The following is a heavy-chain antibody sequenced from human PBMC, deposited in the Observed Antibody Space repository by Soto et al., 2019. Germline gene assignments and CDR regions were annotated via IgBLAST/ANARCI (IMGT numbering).Heavy chain of an antibody. CDR2: ISYHGTDK. V-gene: IGHV3-30-3*01. CDR1: GFTFSNYA. J-gene: IGHJ5*02. CDR3: VRDKNVLAADYEDWFDT. Sequence: QVQLVASGGGVVQPGGSLRLSCAASGFTFSNYAMHWVRQGPGKGLEWVAAISYHGTDKYYADSVKGRFTFSRDNYQHTLYLDMSSLRTDDTAVYYCVRDKNVLAADYEDWFDTWGQGTLVSVSS. D-gene: IGHD3-16*01.